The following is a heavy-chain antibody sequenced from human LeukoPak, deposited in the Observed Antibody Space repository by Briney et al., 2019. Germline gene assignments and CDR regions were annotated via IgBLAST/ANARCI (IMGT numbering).Heavy chain of an antibody. J-gene: IGHJ4*02. CDR2: IYYSGST. Sequence: SETLSLTCTVSGGSISSSSYYWGWIRQPPGKGLEWIGSIYYSGSTYYNPSLKSRVTISVDTSKNQFSLKLSSVTAADTAVYYCFSMVRGVRSDYWGQGTLVTVSS. CDR3: FSMVRGVRSDY. D-gene: IGHD3-10*01. CDR1: GGSISSSSYY. V-gene: IGHV4-39*07.